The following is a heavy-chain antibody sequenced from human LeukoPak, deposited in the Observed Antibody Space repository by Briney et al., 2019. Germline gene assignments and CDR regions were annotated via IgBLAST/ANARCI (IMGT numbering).Heavy chain of an antibody. CDR1: GGTFSSYA. J-gene: IGHJ6*02. V-gene: IGHV1-69*04. CDR2: IIPILGIA. D-gene: IGHD1-26*01. CDR3: ARESAGAGGSYYYYYGMDV. Sequence: SVKVSCKASGGTFSSYAISWVRQAPGQGLEWMGRIIPILGIANYAQKFQGRVTITADKSTSTAYMELSSLRSEDTAVYYCARESAGAGGSYYYYYGMDVWGQGTTATVSS.